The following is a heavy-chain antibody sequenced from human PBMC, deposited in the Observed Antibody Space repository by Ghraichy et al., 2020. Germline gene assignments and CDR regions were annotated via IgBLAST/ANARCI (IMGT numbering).Heavy chain of an antibody. J-gene: IGHJ4*02. CDR2: ISYSGNT. V-gene: IGHV4-39*01. CDR3: ARQRGRIYNESSGNFDY. CDR1: GGSIISSRYY. D-gene: IGHD3-22*01. Sequence: SQTLSLTCTVSGGSIISSRYYRGWIRQPPGKGLEWLGSISYSGNTYYNPSLKSRVIMAVDMSKNQFSLKLSSVTATDAAVYYCARQRGRIYNESSGNFDYWGQGTLVTVSS.